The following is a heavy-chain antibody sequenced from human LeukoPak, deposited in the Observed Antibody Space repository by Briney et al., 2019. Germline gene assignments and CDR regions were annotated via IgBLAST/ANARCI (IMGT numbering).Heavy chain of an antibody. CDR1: GFTFSSYS. CDR3: AREEWELRAAYFDY. Sequence: PGGSLRLSCAASGFTFSSYSMNWVRQAPGKGLEWVSSISSSSSYIYYADSVKGRFTISRDNAKNSLYLQMNSLRAEDTAVYYCAREEWELRAAYFDYWGQGALVTVSS. J-gene: IGHJ4*02. D-gene: IGHD1-26*01. CDR2: ISSSSSYI. V-gene: IGHV3-21*01.